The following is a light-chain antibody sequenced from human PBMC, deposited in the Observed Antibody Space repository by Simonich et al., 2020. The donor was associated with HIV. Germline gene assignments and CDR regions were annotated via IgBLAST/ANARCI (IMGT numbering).Light chain of an antibody. Sequence: DIQMTQSPSTLSASVGDIVTITCRASQSISNWLAWYQQKPWKAPKLLIYKASSLESGVPSRFSGSGSGTEFTLTISSLQPDDFATYYCQQYNSDSTFGQGTKVEIK. V-gene: IGKV1-5*03. J-gene: IGKJ1*01. CDR3: QQYNSDST. CDR2: KAS. CDR1: QSISNW.